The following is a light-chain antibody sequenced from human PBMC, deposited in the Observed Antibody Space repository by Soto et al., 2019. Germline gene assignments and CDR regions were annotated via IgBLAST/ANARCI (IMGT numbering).Light chain of an antibody. J-gene: IGLJ2*01. CDR1: SSNIGNNY. Sequence: QSVLTQPPSVSAAPGQRVTISCSGSSSNIGNNYVSWYQHLPGTAPKLLIYDNNQRPSGIPDRFSASKSGTSATLGITGLQTGDEADYYCGSWDYSLSAGVFGGGTQLTVL. CDR3: GSWDYSLSAGV. CDR2: DNN. V-gene: IGLV1-51*01.